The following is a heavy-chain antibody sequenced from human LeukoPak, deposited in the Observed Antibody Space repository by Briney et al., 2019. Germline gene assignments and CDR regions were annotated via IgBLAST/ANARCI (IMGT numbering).Heavy chain of an antibody. J-gene: IGHJ3*02. Sequence: ASVKVSCKASGYTFTGYYMHWVRQAPGQGLEWMGWINPNSGGTNYAQKFQGRVTMTRATSISTAYMELSRLRSDDTAVYYCARDRVLLWFGEPIPSDAFDIWGQGTMVTVSS. CDR2: INPNSGGT. V-gene: IGHV1-2*02. CDR1: GYTFTGYY. D-gene: IGHD3-10*01. CDR3: ARDRVLLWFGEPIPSDAFDI.